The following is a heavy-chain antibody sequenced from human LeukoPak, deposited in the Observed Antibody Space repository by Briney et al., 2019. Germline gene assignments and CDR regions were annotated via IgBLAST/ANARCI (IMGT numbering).Heavy chain of an antibody. CDR2: INHSGST. CDR1: GGSFSGYY. CDR3: ARGRYNWNYDY. J-gene: IGHJ4*02. V-gene: IGHV4-34*01. Sequence: SETLSLTCAVYGGSFSGYYWSWIRQPPGKGLEWIGEINHSGSTNYNPSLKSRVTISVDTSKKQFSLKLSSVTAADTAVYYCARGRYNWNYDYWGQGTLVTVSS. D-gene: IGHD1-7*01.